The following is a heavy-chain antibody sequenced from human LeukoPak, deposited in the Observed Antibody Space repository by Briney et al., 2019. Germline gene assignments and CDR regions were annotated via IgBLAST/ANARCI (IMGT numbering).Heavy chain of an antibody. Sequence: PSETLSLTCTVSGGSISSFYWSWIRQPPGKGLEWIGYIYYSGSTNYNPSLKSRVTISVDTSKKQFSLKLRSVTAADTAVYYCARFRGYYGPTDYWGQGTLVTVSS. D-gene: IGHD3-10*01. CDR3: ARFRGYYGPTDY. CDR2: IYYSGST. V-gene: IGHV4-59*01. CDR1: GGSISSFY. J-gene: IGHJ4*02.